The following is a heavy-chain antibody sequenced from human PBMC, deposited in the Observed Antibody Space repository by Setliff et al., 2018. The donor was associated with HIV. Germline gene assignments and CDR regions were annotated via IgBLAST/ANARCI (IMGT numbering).Heavy chain of an antibody. V-gene: IGHV3-7*01. J-gene: IGHJ4*02. CDR1: GFTVSDTH. CDR3: TKGHYTTSG. CDR2: IKKDGSER. D-gene: IGHD2-2*02. Sequence: PGGSLRLSCAASGFTVSDTHMTWVRQAPGQGLEWVANIKKDGSERNYVDSVKGRFTISKDNAKNSVYLQMNSLRAEDTAVYYCTKGHYTTSGWGQGTLVTVSS.